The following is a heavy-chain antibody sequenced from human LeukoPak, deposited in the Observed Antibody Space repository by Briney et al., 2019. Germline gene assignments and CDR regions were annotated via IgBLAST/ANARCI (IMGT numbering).Heavy chain of an antibody. D-gene: IGHD3-22*01. J-gene: IGHJ2*01. Sequence: SETLSLTCTVSGGSISSYYWSWIRQPAGKGLEWIGRIYTSGSTNYNPSLKSRVTMSVDTSKNQFSLKLSSVTAAGTAVYYCARAEYYYDSSGYRNWYFDLWGRGTLVTVSS. CDR2: IYTSGST. CDR1: GGSISSYY. V-gene: IGHV4-4*07. CDR3: ARAEYYYDSSGYRNWYFDL.